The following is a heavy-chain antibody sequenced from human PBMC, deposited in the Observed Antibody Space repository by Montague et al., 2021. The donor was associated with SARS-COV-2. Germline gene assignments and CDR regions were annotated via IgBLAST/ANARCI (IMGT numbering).Heavy chain of an antibody. CDR1: GVTFSTYA. J-gene: IGHJ4*02. CDR2: IGVTAATT. Sequence: SLRLSCADSGVTFSTYALSWVRQAPGRGLEWVAAIGVTAATTYHTHSVRGRFTISRDNSKNTLYLQMNNLRAEDTAVYYCARGRPGYCVGGDCRLDNWGQGTLVIVSS. CDR3: ARGRPGYCVGGDCRLDN. D-gene: IGHD2-8*02. V-gene: IGHV3-23*01.